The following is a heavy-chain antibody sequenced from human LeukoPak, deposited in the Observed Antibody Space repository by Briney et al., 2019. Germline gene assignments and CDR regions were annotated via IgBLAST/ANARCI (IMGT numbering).Heavy chain of an antibody. V-gene: IGHV3-7*01. D-gene: IGHD1-1*01. CDR3: ARGAPGDPFDY. CDR1: GFSFSSYE. Sequence: GGSLRLSCAASGFSFSSYEMNWVRQAPGKGLEWVANIKHDGSEKYYVDSVKGRFTISRDNAKNSLYLQMNSLRAEDTAVYYCARGAPGDPFDYWGQGTLVTVSS. J-gene: IGHJ4*02. CDR2: IKHDGSEK.